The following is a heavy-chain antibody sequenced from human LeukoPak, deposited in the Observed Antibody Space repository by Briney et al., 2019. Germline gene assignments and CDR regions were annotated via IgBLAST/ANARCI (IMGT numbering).Heavy chain of an antibody. Sequence: GRSLRLSCAASGFTFDDYAMHWVRQAPGKGLEWVSGISWNSGSIGYADSVKGRFTISRDNAKNSLYLQMNSLRAEDTAVYYCAKRYYYDNSGLWDYWGQGTLVTVSS. CDR3: AKRYYYDNSGLWDY. CDR2: ISWNSGSI. CDR1: GFTFDDYA. J-gene: IGHJ4*02. D-gene: IGHD3-22*01. V-gene: IGHV3-9*01.